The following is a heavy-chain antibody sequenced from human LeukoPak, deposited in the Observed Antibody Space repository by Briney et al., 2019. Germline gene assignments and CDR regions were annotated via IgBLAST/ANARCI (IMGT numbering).Heavy chain of an antibody. CDR3: ARNRPDANYYGSGSYYPDAFDI. CDR1: GGTFSSYA. D-gene: IGHD3-10*01. J-gene: IGHJ3*02. Sequence: SVKVSCKASGGTFSSYAISWVRQAPGQGLEWIGRIIPILGIANYAQKFQGGVTITADKSTSTAYMELSSLRSEDTAVYYCARNRPDANYYGSGSYYPDAFDIWGQGTMVTVSS. V-gene: IGHV1-69*04. CDR2: IIPILGIA.